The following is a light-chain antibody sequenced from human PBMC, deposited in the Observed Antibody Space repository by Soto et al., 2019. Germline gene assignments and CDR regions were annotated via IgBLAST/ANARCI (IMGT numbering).Light chain of an antibody. V-gene: IGLV2-23*01. CDR1: SSDVGSHNL. CDR3: CSYAGSSTPNWV. J-gene: IGLJ3*02. Sequence: QSALTQPATVSGSPGQSITISCTGTSSDVGSHNLVSWYQQHPGKAPKLMIYEGSKRPSGVSNRFSGSKSGNTASLTISGLQAEDEADYYCCSYAGSSTPNWVFGGGTKVTVL. CDR2: EGS.